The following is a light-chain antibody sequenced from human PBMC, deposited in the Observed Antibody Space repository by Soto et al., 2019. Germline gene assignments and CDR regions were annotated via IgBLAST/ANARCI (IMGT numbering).Light chain of an antibody. Sequence: EIVLTQSPATLSLSPGERATLSCRASQSISHSLAWYQQRPGQAPRLLVYDASNTGTNIPARFSGSGSGTDFSLTISSLEPDDFAVYYCQQRASWPWTFGQGTKVEIK. V-gene: IGKV3-11*01. J-gene: IGKJ1*01. CDR2: DAS. CDR1: QSISHS. CDR3: QQRASWPWT.